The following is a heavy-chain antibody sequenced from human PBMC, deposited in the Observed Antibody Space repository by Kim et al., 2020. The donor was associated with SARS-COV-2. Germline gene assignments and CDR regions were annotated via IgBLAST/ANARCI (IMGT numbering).Heavy chain of an antibody. V-gene: IGHV3-23*01. CDR3: AKDHPSPGWPTFGD. CDR1: GFAVYRFA. CDR2: ITNNNGKT. J-gene: IGHJ4*02. D-gene: IGHD6-19*01. Sequence: GGSLRISCAASGFAVYRFAMNWVRQAPGKGLEWISAITNNNGKTYYQDSVKGRFTISRDESKNIVYLHMNSLRVEDTAVYYCAKDHPSPGWPTFGDWGQGTLVAVSS.